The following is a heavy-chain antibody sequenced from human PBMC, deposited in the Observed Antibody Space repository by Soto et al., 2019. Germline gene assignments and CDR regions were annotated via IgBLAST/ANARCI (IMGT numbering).Heavy chain of an antibody. V-gene: IGHV2-5*02. D-gene: IGHD3-3*01. CDR3: AHRVLRTVFGLVTTTAIYFDF. CDR2: IYWDDDK. J-gene: IGHJ4*02. CDR1: GFSLTTSGVG. Sequence: QITLNESGPTQVKPRQTLTLTCTFSGFSLTTSGVGVGWIRQSPGKAPEWLALIYWDDDKLYSPSLKSRRTITKDPSKNQVVLTMADLDPADTATYYCAHRVLRTVFGLVTTTAIYFDFWGQGTPVAVSS.